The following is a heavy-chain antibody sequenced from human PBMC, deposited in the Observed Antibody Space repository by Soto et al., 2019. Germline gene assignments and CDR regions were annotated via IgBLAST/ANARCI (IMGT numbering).Heavy chain of an antibody. V-gene: IGHV4-59*01. CDR3: ARGGYYWNDVTDY. Sequence: QVQLQESGPGLVKPSETLSLTCIVSGGSISNYYWCWIRQPPGKGLEWIGYIYYRGSTNYNPSLKSRVTISVDTSKNQFSLKLSSVTAADTAVYYCARGGYYWNDVTDYWCQGTLVTVSS. D-gene: IGHD1-20*01. CDR1: GGSISNYY. J-gene: IGHJ4*02. CDR2: IYYRGST.